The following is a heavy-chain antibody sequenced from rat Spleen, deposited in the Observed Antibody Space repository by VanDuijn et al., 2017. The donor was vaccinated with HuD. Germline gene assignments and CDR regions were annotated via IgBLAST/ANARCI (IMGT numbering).Heavy chain of an antibody. V-gene: IGHV5-31*01. CDR3: ARYFDY. Sequence: EVQLVESGGGLVQPGRSLKLSCVASGFTFNYYWMTWIRQAPGKGLEWVASITNAGGGTHYPDSVKGRFTISRDIAKSTLYLQMDSLRSEDTATYYCARYFDYWGQGVMVTVSS. J-gene: IGHJ2*01. CDR1: GFTFNYYW. CDR2: ITNAGGGT.